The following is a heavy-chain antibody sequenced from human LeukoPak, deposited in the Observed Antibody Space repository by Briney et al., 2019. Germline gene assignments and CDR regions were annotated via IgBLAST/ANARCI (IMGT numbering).Heavy chain of an antibody. CDR3: VKVSSAQDYSSGWYEY. CDR1: GFTFSSYA. V-gene: IGHV3-64*03. CDR2: ISSNGGST. Sequence: GGSLRLSCAASGFTFSSYAMHWVRQAPGKGLEYVSAISSNGGSTYYADSVKGRFTISRDNPKNTLYLQMSSLRAEDTAVYYCVKVSSAQDYSSGWYEYWGQGTLVTVSS. J-gene: IGHJ4*02. D-gene: IGHD6-19*01.